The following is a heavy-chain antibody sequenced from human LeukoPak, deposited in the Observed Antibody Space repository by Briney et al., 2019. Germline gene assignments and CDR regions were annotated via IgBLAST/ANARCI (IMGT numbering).Heavy chain of an antibody. J-gene: IGHJ4*02. CDR1: GHTFTSYG. D-gene: IGHD7-27*01. CDR2: ISAYNGNT. V-gene: IGHV1-18*01. Sequence: PGASVKVSCKASGHTFTSYGISWVRQAPGQGLEWMGWISAYNGNTNYAQKLQGRVTMTTDTSTSTAYMELRSLRSDDTAVYYCVVLTGDRLDYWGQGTLVTVSS. CDR3: VVLTGDRLDY.